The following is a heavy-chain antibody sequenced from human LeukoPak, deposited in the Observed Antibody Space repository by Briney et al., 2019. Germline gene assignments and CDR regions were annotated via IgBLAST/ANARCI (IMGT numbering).Heavy chain of an antibody. D-gene: IGHD2-15*01. CDR3: ARDLSHCSGGSCYSAHFDY. V-gene: IGHV3-74*01. Sequence: GGSLILSCAASGFTFSNYRMHWVRQAPGKGLVWVSRINHDRSSTIYTDSVKGRFTISRDNAKNTLYLQMSSLRAEDTAMYYCARDLSHCSGGSCYSAHFDYWGQGTLVTVSS. CDR2: INHDRSST. J-gene: IGHJ4*02. CDR1: GFTFSNYR.